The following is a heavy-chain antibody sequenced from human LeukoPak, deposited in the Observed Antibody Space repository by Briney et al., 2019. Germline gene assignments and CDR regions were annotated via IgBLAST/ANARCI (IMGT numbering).Heavy chain of an antibody. J-gene: IGHJ4*02. D-gene: IGHD2-8*01. CDR1: GFSLSTSGVG. CDR2: IYWNDDK. V-gene: IGHV2-5*01. CDR3: AHSPVLMVYAEFDY. Sequence: SGPTLVKPTQTLTLTCTFSGFSLSTSGVGVGWIRQPPGKALEWLALIYWNDDKRYSPSLKSRLTITKDTSKNQVVLTMTNMDPVDTATYYCAHSPVLMVYAEFDYWGQGTLVTVSS.